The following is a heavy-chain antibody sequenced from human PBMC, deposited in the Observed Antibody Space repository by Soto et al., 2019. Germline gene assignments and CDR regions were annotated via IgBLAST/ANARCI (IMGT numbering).Heavy chain of an antibody. CDR1: GFTFSSYW. CDR3: AKRDYYDSATFSPLFES. V-gene: IGHV3-7*03. Sequence: TGGSLRLSCAASGFTFSSYWMSWVRQAPGKGLEWVANIKQDGSEKWYVDSVKGRFTISRDNAKNTLYLQMNSLRAEDTAVYHCAKRDYYDSATFSPLFESWGQGVLVTVSS. D-gene: IGHD3-22*01. J-gene: IGHJ4*02. CDR2: IKQDGSEK.